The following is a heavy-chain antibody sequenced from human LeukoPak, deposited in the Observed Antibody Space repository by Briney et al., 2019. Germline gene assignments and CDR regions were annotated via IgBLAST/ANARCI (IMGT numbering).Heavy chain of an antibody. CDR3: ARVLPYYYDSSVHDAFDI. CDR1: GGSISNSNYY. J-gene: IGHJ3*02. Sequence: SETLSLTCTVSGGSISNSNYYWDWIRQPPGKGLEWIGYIYYSGSTNYNPSLKSRVTISVDTSKNQFSLKLSSVTAADTDVYYCARVLPYYYDSSVHDAFDIWGQGTMVTVSS. CDR2: IYYSGST. D-gene: IGHD3-22*01. V-gene: IGHV4-61*05.